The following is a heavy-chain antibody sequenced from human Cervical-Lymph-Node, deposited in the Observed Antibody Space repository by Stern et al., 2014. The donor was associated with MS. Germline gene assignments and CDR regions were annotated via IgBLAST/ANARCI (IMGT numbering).Heavy chain of an antibody. Sequence: EMQLVESGGGLVKPGGSLRLSCAASGFTFSSYTMNWVRQAPGKGLEWVSSISSSSTYIYYADSLKDRFTISRDNAKNSLFLQMNSLRAEDTAVYYCARDSGDTYYFDCWGQGTLVTVSS. CDR3: ARDSGDTYYFDC. D-gene: IGHD3-10*01. V-gene: IGHV3-21*01. J-gene: IGHJ4*02. CDR1: GFTFSSYT. CDR2: ISSSSTYI.